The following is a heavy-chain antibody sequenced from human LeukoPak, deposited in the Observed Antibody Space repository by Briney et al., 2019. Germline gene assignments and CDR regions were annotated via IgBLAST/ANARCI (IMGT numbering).Heavy chain of an antibody. V-gene: IGHV3-9*01. D-gene: IGHD6-13*01. J-gene: IGHJ4*02. CDR3: ARDAALLSAAGTGASVDY. CDR2: ISRDSGSI. Sequence: PGGSLRLSCAVSGFTFYDYPMHWVRQAPGKGLEWVSGISRDSGSIGYADSVKGRFTISRDNAKNTLFLQMSSLRAEDTAVYYCARDAALLSAAGTGASVDYWGQGTLVTVSS. CDR1: GFTFYDYP.